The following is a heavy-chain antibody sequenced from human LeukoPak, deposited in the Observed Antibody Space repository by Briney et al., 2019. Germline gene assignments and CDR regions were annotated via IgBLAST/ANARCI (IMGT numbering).Heavy chain of an antibody. D-gene: IGHD3-3*01. Sequence: SVKVSCKASGGTLSSYAISWVRQAPGQGLEWMGRIIPILGIANYAQKFQGRVTITADKSTSTAYMELSSLRSEDTAVYYCATVSITIFGVVTPYYYYYGMDVWGQGTTVTVSS. CDR1: GGTLSSYA. V-gene: IGHV1-69*04. CDR3: ATVSITIFGVVTPYYYYYGMDV. CDR2: IIPILGIA. J-gene: IGHJ6*02.